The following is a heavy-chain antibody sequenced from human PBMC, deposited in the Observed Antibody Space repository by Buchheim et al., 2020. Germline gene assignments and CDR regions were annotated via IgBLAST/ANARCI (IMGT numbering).Heavy chain of an antibody. Sequence: EVQLVESGGGLVQPGGSLRLSCAASGFTFSSYAMSWVRQAPGKGLEWVSAISGSGGSTYYADSVKGRFTIPRDNSKNTLYLQMNSLRAEDTAVYYCAGGRFYGSGSYYTPLYYYYGMDVWGQGTT. D-gene: IGHD3-10*01. CDR3: AGGRFYGSGSYYTPLYYYYGMDV. CDR2: ISGSGGST. V-gene: IGHV3-23*04. J-gene: IGHJ6*02. CDR1: GFTFSSYA.